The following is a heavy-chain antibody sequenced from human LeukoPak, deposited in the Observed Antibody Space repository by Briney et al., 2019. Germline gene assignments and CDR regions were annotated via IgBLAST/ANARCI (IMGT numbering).Heavy chain of an antibody. CDR3: ARSQGSTYNPRSGFDY. D-gene: IGHD1-14*01. J-gene: IGHJ4*02. V-gene: IGHV3-33*01. CDR2: LWYDGNNK. CDR1: GFTFSSYG. Sequence: GKSLRLSCAASGFTFSSYGIHWVRQAPGKGLEWVTILWYDGNNKYYADSVKGRFTISRDTSKNTVYLQMNNLRPEDAAVYYCARSQGSTYNPRSGFDYRGQGTLVTVSS.